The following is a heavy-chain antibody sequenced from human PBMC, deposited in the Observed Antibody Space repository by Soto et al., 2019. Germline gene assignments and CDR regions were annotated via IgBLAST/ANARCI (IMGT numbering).Heavy chain of an antibody. CDR3: ARDPNCGGDCYPSAEYFQH. V-gene: IGHV3-33*01. CDR2: IWYDGSIK. J-gene: IGHJ1*01. D-gene: IGHD2-21*02. Sequence: GGSLRLSCAASGFTFSSYGMHWVRQAPGKGLEWVAVIWYDGSIKYYADSVKGRFTISRDNSKNTLYLQMNSLRAEDTAVYYCARDPNCGGDCYPSAEYFQHWGRGTLVTVSS. CDR1: GFTFSSYG.